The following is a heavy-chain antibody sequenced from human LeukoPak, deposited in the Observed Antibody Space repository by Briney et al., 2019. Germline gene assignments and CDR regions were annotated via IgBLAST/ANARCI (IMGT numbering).Heavy chain of an antibody. D-gene: IGHD3-3*01. J-gene: IGHJ4*02. CDR1: GGSFSGYY. CDR2: INHSGST. CDR3: ARGLGYDFWSGYYAQDY. Sequence: PSETLSRTCAVYGGSFSGYYWSWIRQPPGKGLEWIGEINHSGSTNYNPSLKSRVTISVDTSKNQFSLKLSSVTAADTAVYYCARGLGYDFWSGYYAQDYWGQGTLVTVSS. V-gene: IGHV4-34*01.